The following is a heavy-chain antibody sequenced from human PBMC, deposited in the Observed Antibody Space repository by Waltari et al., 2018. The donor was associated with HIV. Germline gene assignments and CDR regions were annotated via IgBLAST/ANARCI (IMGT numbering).Heavy chain of an antibody. CDR1: GFTFGDSW. CDR3: ARGDLAV. Sequence: EVQLVESGGGLIQPGGSMRLSCAASGFTFGDSWMHWVRQVPGKGLVWVSRIRGDGNTPGYADYVKGRFTISRDNAKKTMYLQMNSLRAEDTAVYYCARGDLAVWGQGTTVTVSS. J-gene: IGHJ6*02. V-gene: IGHV3-74*01. CDR2: IRGDGNTP.